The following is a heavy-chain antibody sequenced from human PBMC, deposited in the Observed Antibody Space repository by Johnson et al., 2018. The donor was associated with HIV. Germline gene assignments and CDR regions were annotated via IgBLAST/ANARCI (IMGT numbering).Heavy chain of an antibody. CDR1: GFTFSSYG. J-gene: IGHJ3*02. CDR3: TRLYSSGWYGSAFDI. D-gene: IGHD6-19*01. V-gene: IGHV3-7*03. CDR2: IKQDGSEK. Sequence: VQLVESGGGVVQPGRSLRLSCAASGFTFSSYGMNWVRQAPGKGLEWVANIKQDGSEKYYVDSVKGRFIISRDDSKSIAYLQINSLKTEDTAVYYCTRLYSSGWYGSAFDIWGQGTMVTVSS.